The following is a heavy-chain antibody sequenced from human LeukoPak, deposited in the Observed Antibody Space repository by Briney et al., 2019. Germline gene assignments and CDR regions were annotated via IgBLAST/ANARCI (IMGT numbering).Heavy chain of an antibody. Sequence: GGSLKISCKGSGYSFTSYWIGWVRQMPGKGLEWMGIIYPGDSDTRYSPSFQAQVTISAAKSISTAYLQWSSLKASDTAMYYCARQYYAYYDSSGYYIDYWGQGTLVTVSS. D-gene: IGHD3-22*01. CDR2: IYPGDSDT. CDR3: ARQYYAYYDSSGYYIDY. CDR1: GYSFTSYW. J-gene: IGHJ4*02. V-gene: IGHV5-51*01.